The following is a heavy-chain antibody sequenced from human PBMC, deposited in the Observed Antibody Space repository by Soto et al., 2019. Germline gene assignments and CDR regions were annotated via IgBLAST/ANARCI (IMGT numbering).Heavy chain of an antibody. CDR2: TRNKANSYTT. D-gene: IGHD3-10*01. Sequence: PGGSLRLSCAASGFTFSDHYMDWVRQAPGKGLEWVGRTRNKANSYTTEYAASVKGRFTISRDDSKNSLYLQMNSLKTEDTAVYYCARAFYYYYGSGSYYYYYYMDVWGKGTTVTV. CDR1: GFTFSDHY. J-gene: IGHJ6*03. V-gene: IGHV3-72*01. CDR3: ARAFYYYYGSGSYYYYYYMDV.